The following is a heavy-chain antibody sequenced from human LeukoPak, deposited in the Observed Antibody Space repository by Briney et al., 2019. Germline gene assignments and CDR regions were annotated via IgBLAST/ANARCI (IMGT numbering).Heavy chain of an antibody. CDR2: ISWNSGSI. Sequence: PGGSLRLSCAASGFIFDDYAMHWVRQAPGKGLEWVSGISWNSGSIGYADSVKGRFTISRDNAKNSLYLQMNSLRAEDTALYYCAKDSNPGYYYDGCGPDYWGQGTLVTVSS. CDR1: GFIFDDYA. D-gene: IGHD3-22*01. V-gene: IGHV3-9*01. CDR3: AKDSNPGYYYDGCGPDY. J-gene: IGHJ4*02.